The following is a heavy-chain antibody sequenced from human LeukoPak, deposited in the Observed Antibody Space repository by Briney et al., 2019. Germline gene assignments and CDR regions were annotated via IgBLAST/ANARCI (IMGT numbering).Heavy chain of an antibody. V-gene: IGHV3-7*03. Sequence: GGSLRLSCEASGFTFSSHWMSWGPQAPGKGLEWVANMNQDGTEKYYVDSVKGRFTISRDNAKNLLFLQMNSLRVEDAAVYYCARARGMDVWGQGTTVTVSS. CDR2: MNQDGTEK. CDR1: GFTFSSHW. J-gene: IGHJ6*02. CDR3: ARARGMDV.